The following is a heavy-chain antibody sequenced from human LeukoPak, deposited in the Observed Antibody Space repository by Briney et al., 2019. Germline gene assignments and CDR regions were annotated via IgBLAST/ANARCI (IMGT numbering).Heavy chain of an antibody. CDR2: IYSGGST. Sequence: GGSLRLSCAASGFTVSSNYMSWVRQAPGKGLQWVSVIYSGGSTYYADSVKGRFTISRDNSENTLYLQMSRLRAEDTAVYYWARGAVAGSVDYWGQGNRLTVSS. CDR1: GFTVSSNY. J-gene: IGHJ4*02. D-gene: IGHD6-19*01. CDR3: ARGAVAGSVDY. V-gene: IGHV3-66*01.